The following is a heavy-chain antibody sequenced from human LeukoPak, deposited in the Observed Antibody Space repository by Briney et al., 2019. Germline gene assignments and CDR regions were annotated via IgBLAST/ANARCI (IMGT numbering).Heavy chain of an antibody. V-gene: IGHV3-21*01. Sequence: TGGSLRLSCAASGFTFSSYSMNWVRQAPGKGLEWVSSISSSSDYIFYADSVKGRFTISRDNAKYSLYLQMNTLRAEDTAVYYCARSLSGAPFHIWGQGTMVTVSS. CDR1: GFTFSSYS. D-gene: IGHD3-9*01. J-gene: IGHJ3*02. CDR2: ISSSSDYI. CDR3: ARSLSGAPFHI.